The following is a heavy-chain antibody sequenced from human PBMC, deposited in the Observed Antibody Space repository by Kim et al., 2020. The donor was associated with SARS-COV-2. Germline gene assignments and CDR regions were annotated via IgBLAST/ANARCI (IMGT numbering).Heavy chain of an antibody. CDR3: AGGSSSFDY. V-gene: IGHV3-33*01. Sequence: SNKYYAGSVKGRVTISRDNSKNTLYLQMNSLRAEDTAVYYCAGGSSSFDYWGQGTLVTVSS. CDR2: SNK. D-gene: IGHD6-6*01. J-gene: IGHJ4*02.